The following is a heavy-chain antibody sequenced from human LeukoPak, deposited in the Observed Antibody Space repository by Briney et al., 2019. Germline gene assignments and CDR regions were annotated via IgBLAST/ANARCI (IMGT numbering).Heavy chain of an antibody. CDR1: GFTFSSYN. J-gene: IGHJ4*02. Sequence: GGSLRLSCAASGFTFSSYNMKWVRQAPGKRLEWVSSISRSSSYIYYADSVKGRFTISRDNAKNSLYLQMNSLRTEDTALYYCAKGKNTGSYLSHVDYWGQGTLVTVSS. V-gene: IGHV3-21*04. D-gene: IGHD3-10*01. CDR3: AKGKNTGSYLSHVDY. CDR2: ISRSSSYI.